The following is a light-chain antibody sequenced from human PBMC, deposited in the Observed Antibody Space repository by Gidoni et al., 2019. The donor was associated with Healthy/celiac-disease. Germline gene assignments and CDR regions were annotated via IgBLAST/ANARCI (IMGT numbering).Light chain of an antibody. CDR3: QQYNNWYT. CDR2: GAS. J-gene: IGKJ2*01. CDR1: QSVSSN. V-gene: IGKV3-15*01. Sequence: EIVITQSPATLSVSPGERATLSCRASQSVSSNLAWYQQKPGQAPRLLIYGASTRATGIPARFSGSGSGKEFTLTISSLQSEDFAVYYCQQYNNWYTFGQGTKLEIK.